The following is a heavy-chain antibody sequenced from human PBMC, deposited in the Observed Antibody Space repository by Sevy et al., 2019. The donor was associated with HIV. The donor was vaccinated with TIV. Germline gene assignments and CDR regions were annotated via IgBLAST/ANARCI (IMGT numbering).Heavy chain of an antibody. CDR1: GFMFNSYS. D-gene: IGHD3-16*02. V-gene: IGHV3-48*01. J-gene: IGHJ4*02. CDR2: INSGSGAI. CDR3: VRTVSGTFRYDDY. Sequence: RGCLRLSCAASGFMFNSYSMNWVRQAPGTGLERLSYINSGSGAISYADSVKGRFTISRDNAKNSLYLQMNSLVAEDTAVYYCVRTVSGTFRYDDYWGQGTLVPVSS.